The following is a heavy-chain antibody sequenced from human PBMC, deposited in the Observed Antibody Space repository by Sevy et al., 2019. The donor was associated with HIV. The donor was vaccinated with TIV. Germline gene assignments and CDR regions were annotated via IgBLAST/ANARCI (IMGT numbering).Heavy chain of an antibody. CDR3: AREIYCGGDCSDEYFQH. J-gene: IGHJ1*01. D-gene: IGHD2-21*01. V-gene: IGHV1-69*10. CDR2: IIPILGIA. CDR1: GGTFSSYA. Sequence: ASVKVSCKASGGTFSSYAISWVRQAPGQGLEWMGGIIPILGIATYAQKFQGRVTITADKSTSTAYMELSSLRSEDTAVYYCAREIYCGGDCSDEYFQHWGQGTLVTVSS.